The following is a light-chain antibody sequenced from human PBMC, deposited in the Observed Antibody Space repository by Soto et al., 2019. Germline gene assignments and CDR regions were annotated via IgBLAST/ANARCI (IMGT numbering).Light chain of an antibody. CDR2: DAS. CDR1: QDISNY. CDR3: QQNDNLPPFT. J-gene: IGKJ4*01. V-gene: IGKV1-33*01. Sequence: DIQMTQSPSSLSASVGDRVTITCQASQDISNYLNWYQQKPGKAPKLLIYDASNLETGVPSRFSGSGSGTDFTFTISSLQAEDVATYYCQQNDNLPPFTFGGGTKVEIK.